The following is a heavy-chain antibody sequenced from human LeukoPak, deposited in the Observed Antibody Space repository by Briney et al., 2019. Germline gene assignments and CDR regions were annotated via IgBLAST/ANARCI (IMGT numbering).Heavy chain of an antibody. J-gene: IGHJ4*02. CDR2: INPESGGT. CDR3: ARDLSRGYSYGLESLY. V-gene: IGHV1-2*02. D-gene: IGHD5-18*01. CDR1: GYTFTDYY. Sequence: ASVKVSCKTSGYTFTDYYIHWARQAPGQGLEWMGWINPESGGTSYAQHFQGRVTMTRDTSISTAYMDLSRLKSDDTAVYYCARDLSRGYSYGLESLYWGQGTLVTVSS.